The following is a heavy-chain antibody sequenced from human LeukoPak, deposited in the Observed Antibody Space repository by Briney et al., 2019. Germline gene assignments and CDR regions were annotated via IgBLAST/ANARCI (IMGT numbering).Heavy chain of an antibody. CDR1: GFTFSDYY. Sequence: GGSLRLSCAASGFTFSDYYMSWIRQAPGKGLEWVSYISSSGSTIYYADSVKGRFTISRDNAKNSLYLQMNSLRAEDTAVYYCARDFRAPYYYMDVWGKGTTVTVSS. V-gene: IGHV3-11*04. CDR2: ISSSGSTI. J-gene: IGHJ6*03. CDR3: ARDFRAPYYYMDV.